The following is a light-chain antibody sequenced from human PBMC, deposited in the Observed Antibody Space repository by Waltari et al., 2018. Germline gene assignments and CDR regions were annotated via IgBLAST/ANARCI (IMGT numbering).Light chain of an antibody. CDR1: SSNIGRHR. Sequence: QSVLTQPPSASGTPGQRVTISCSGTSSNIGRHRVNWYQQLPGMAPKLLIYSSSQRPSGVPDRFSASKSGTSATLAISGPQSEDEADYYCAAWDDSLTLVVFGGGTKLTVL. V-gene: IGLV1-44*01. CDR2: SSS. J-gene: IGLJ2*01. CDR3: AAWDDSLTLVV.